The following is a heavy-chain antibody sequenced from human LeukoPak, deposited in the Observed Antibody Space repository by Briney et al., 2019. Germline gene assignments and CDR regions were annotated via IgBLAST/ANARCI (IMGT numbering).Heavy chain of an antibody. Sequence: GGSLRLSCAASGFIFNHHAMHWVRQAPGKGLQWVAVIWSDKSNRFYADSVRGRFTISRDGSRKTVYLQMERLTAEDTAIYYCAKDAQRGFDYSNSLEYWGQGALVTVAS. D-gene: IGHD4-11*01. J-gene: IGHJ4*02. V-gene: IGHV3-33*06. CDR1: GFIFNHHA. CDR3: AKDAQRGFDYSNSLEY. CDR2: IWSDKSNR.